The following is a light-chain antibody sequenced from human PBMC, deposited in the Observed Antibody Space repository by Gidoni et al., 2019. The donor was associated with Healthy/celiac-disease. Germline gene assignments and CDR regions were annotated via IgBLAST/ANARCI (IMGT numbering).Light chain of an antibody. CDR1: QSVLYSSNNKNY. V-gene: IGKV4-1*01. CDR2: WAS. CDR3: QQYYSTPLLT. J-gene: IGKJ4*01. Sequence: DIVITQSPYSLAVSLGERATINCKSSQSVLYSSNNKNYLAWYQQKPGQPPKLLIYWASTRESGVPDRFSGSGSGTDFTLTISSLQAEDVAVYYCQQYYSTPLLTFXGXTKVEIK.